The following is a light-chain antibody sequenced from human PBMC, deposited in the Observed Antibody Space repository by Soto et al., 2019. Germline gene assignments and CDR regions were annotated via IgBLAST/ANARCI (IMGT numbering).Light chain of an antibody. CDR3: SSYTSSSTFA. CDR2: DVS. CDR1: SSDVGGYNF. Sequence: QSVLTQPASVSGSPGQSITISCTGPSSDVGGYNFVSWHQQHPGKAPKLIIYDVSNRPSGVSNRFSGSKSGNTASLTISGLQAEDEADYYCSSYTSSSTFAFGGGTKVTVL. J-gene: IGLJ2*01. V-gene: IGLV2-14*03.